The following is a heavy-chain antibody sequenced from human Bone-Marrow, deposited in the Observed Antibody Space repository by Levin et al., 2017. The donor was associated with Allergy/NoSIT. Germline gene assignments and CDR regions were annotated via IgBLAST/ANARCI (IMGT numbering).Heavy chain of an antibody. CDR2: MNPKIGNT. Sequence: GGSLRLSCRASGYIFTNYDVNWVRQAAGQGLEWMGWMNPKIGNTGYAQKFQGRVTMTRDTFINTAYMELTGLTSDDTAIYYCARGRGDVVKVTAIPDYWGQGTLVTVSS. CDR1: GYIFTNYD. V-gene: IGHV1-8*01. CDR3: ARGRGDVVKVTAIPDY. D-gene: IGHD2-21*02. J-gene: IGHJ4*02.